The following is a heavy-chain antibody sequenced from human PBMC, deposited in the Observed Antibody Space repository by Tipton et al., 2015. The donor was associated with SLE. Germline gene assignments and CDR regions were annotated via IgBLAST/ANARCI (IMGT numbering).Heavy chain of an antibody. V-gene: IGHV4-61*02. CDR2: GST. CDR3: ARVAVVTPRHAIDI. J-gene: IGHJ3*02. CDR1: GGSLTRGSYY. D-gene: IGHD4-23*01. Sequence: TLSLTCSVSGGSLTRGSYYWSWIRQPAGKGLEWLGGSTNYNPSLKSRVTISLDTSKNQFSLKLISVTAADTAVYYCARVAVVTPRHAIDIWGQGTVVTVSS.